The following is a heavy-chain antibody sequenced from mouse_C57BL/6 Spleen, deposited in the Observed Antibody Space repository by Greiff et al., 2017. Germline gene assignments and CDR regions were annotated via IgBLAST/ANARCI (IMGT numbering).Heavy chain of an antibody. CDR2: ISDGGSYT. J-gene: IGHJ4*01. Sequence: EVKLVESGGGLVKPGGSLKLSCAASGFTFSSYAMSWVRQTPEKRLEWVATISDGGSYTYYPDNVKGRFTISRDNAKNNLYLQMSHLKAEDTARYYCAKAYYSNYEMDYWGQGTSVTVSS. D-gene: IGHD2-5*01. V-gene: IGHV5-4*03. CDR3: AKAYYSNYEMDY. CDR1: GFTFSSYA.